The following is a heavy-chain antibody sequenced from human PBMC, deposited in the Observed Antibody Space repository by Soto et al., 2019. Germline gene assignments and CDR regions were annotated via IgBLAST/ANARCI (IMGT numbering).Heavy chain of an antibody. J-gene: IGHJ6*02. CDR3: ARAGGGGDCYRYYYYGMDV. V-gene: IGHV1-3*01. CDR1: GYTFTSYA. D-gene: IGHD2-21*02. Sequence: ASVKVSCTASGYTFTSYAMHWVRQAPGQRLEWMGWINAGNGNTKYSQKFQDRVTITRDTSASTAYMELSSLRSEDTAVYYCARAGGGGDCYRYYYYGMDVWGQGTTVTVSS. CDR2: INAGNGNT.